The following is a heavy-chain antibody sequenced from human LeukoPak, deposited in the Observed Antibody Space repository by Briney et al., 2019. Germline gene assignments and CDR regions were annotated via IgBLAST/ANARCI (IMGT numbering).Heavy chain of an antibody. CDR1: GLAFSTYW. CDR3: AGNDWFDP. Sequence: GGSLRLSCRASGLAFSTYWMHWVRQAPGKGLVSVSRINSDGSSTKYEDSVKGRFTISRDNAKNTLYLQMNSLRAEDTAVYYCAGNDWFDPWGQGTLVTVSS. J-gene: IGHJ5*02. V-gene: IGHV3-74*01. CDR2: INSDGSST. D-gene: IGHD2-21*01.